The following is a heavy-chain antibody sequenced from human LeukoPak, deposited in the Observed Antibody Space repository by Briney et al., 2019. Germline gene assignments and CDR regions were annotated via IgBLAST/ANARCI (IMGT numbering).Heavy chain of an antibody. CDR2: IYYSGST. V-gene: IGHV4-59*01. D-gene: IGHD5-18*01. Sequence: SETLSLTCTVSGGSISSYYWSWIRQPPGKGLEWIAYIYYSGSTNHNPSLKSRVTISVDTSKNQFSLKLRSVTAADTAVYYCARTTEGGYTYDYFYYYYMDVWGKGTTVTISS. CDR3: ARTTEGGYTYDYFYYYYMDV. J-gene: IGHJ6*03. CDR1: GGSISSYY.